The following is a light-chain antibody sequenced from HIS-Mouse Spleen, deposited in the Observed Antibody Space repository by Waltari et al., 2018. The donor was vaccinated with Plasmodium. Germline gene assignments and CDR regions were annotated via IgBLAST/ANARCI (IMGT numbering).Light chain of an antibody. J-gene: IGLJ3*02. CDR3: QSYDSSNWV. V-gene: IGLV6-57*04. CDR1: SGRIASNY. CDR2: EDN. Sequence: NFMLTQPHSVSESPGKTVTISCTRSSGRIASNYVPWYQQRPVSAPTTVIYEDNQRPSGVPDRFSGSIDSSSNSASLTISGLKTEDEADYYCQSYDSSNWVFGGGTKLTVL.